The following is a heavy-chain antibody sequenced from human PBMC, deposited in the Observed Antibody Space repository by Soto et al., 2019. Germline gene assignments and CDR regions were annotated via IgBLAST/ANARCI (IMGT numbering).Heavy chain of an antibody. J-gene: IGHJ3*02. Sequence: EVQLLESGGGLVQPGGSLRLSCAASGFTFSSYAMSWVRQAPGKGLEWVSAISGSGGSTYYADSVKGRFTISKDNSKNTLYLQMNSLRAEDTAVYYCAKAHDSSGYYYGAAFDIWGQGTMVTVSS. CDR1: GFTFSSYA. D-gene: IGHD3-22*01. CDR3: AKAHDSSGYYYGAAFDI. V-gene: IGHV3-23*01. CDR2: ISGSGGST.